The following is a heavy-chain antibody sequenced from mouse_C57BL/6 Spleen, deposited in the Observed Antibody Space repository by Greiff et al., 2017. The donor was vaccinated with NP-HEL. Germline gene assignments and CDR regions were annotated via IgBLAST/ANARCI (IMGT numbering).Heavy chain of an antibody. Sequence: VHLVESGAELVRPGASVKLSCKASGYTFTDYYINWVKQRPGQGLEWIARIYPGSGNTYYNEKFKGKATLTAEKSSSTAYMQLSSLTSEDSAVYFCARYGYYAFDYWGQGTTRTVSS. D-gene: IGHD2-3*01. CDR2: IYPGSGNT. V-gene: IGHV1-76*01. CDR1: GYTFTDYY. J-gene: IGHJ2*01. CDR3: ARYGYYAFDY.